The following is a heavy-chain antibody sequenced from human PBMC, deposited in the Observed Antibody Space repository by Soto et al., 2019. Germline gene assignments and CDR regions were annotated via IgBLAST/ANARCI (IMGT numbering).Heavy chain of an antibody. Sequence: SETLSLTCAVSGYSISSGYYWGWIRQPPGKGLEWIGSIYHSGSTYYNPSLKSRVTISVDTSKNQFSLRMTSVTAADTAVYYCARVDSSSGFDYWGKGTLGTVSS. CDR2: IYHSGST. CDR1: GYSISSGYY. V-gene: IGHV4-38-2*01. J-gene: IGHJ4*02. CDR3: ARVDSSSGFDY. D-gene: IGHD6-6*01.